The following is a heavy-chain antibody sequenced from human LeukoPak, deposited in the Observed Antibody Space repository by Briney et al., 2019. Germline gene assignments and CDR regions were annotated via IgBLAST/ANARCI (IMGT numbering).Heavy chain of an antibody. V-gene: IGHV3-23*01. CDR1: GFTFRNYA. Sequence: TGGSLRLSCGASGFTFRNYAMTWVRQAPGKGLEWVSAIGDSGASTHYADSVKGRFTISRDNSKNTLYLQMNSLRAEDTAVYYCAKDSQWLRSRDAFDIWGQGTMVTVSS. J-gene: IGHJ3*02. CDR2: IGDSGAST. CDR3: AKDSQWLRSRDAFDI. D-gene: IGHD5-12*01.